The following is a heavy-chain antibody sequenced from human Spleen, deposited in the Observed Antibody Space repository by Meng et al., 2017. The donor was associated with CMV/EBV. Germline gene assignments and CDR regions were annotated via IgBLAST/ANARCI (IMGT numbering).Heavy chain of an antibody. CDR2: IHQDGSEE. J-gene: IGHJ4*02. CDR3: AREGSYDYVWGSYRWDYFDY. Sequence: GGSLRLSCAASGFTFSTYWMSWVRQAPGKGLDWVANIHQDGSEEYYVDSVKGRFTIFRDNAKNTVYLQMRSLRAEDTAVYYCAREGSYDYVWGSYRWDYFDYWGQGTLVTVSS. CDR1: GFTFSTYW. D-gene: IGHD3-16*02. V-gene: IGHV3-7*01.